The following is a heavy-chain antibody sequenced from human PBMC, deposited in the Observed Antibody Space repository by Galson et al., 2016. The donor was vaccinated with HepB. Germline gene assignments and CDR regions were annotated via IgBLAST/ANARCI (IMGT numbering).Heavy chain of an antibody. D-gene: IGHD4-17*01. V-gene: IGHV1-18*01. J-gene: IGHJ3*02. CDR3: ARGDDYGDYVAAFDI. Sequence: SVKVSCKASGYTFTSYGISWVRQAPGQGLEWMGWISGYNAKTNYAHKFQGRVTMSTDTSTSTAYMDLRSLRSDDTAVYYCARGDDYGDYVAAFDIWGRGTMVTVSS. CDR1: GYTFTSYG. CDR2: ISGYNAKT.